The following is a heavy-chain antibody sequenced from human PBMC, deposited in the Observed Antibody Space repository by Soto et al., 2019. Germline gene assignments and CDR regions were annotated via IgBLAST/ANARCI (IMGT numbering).Heavy chain of an antibody. D-gene: IGHD2-8*01. V-gene: IGHV3-23*01. CDR1: GFTFNRHA. CDR2: LSDSGGSI. J-gene: IGHJ4*02. CDR3: AKVSSAWYAGFFDL. Sequence: EVQLLESGGGLVQPGGSLRLSCTASGFTFNRHAMTWVCQAPGKGLEWVSGLSDSGGSIYYADSVKGRFTISRDNSMNTLYLQMNTLRDEDTAVYYCAKVSSAWYAGFFDLWGQGTLVTVSS.